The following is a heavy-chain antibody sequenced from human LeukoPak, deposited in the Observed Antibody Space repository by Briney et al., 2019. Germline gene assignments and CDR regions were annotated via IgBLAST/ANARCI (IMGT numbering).Heavy chain of an antibody. J-gene: IGHJ4*02. CDR1: GFTFSGSA. CDR3: TRLRGEKASGDY. V-gene: IGHV3-73*01. CDR2: IRSKTNNYAT. Sequence: GSLRLSCAASGFTFSGSAMHWVRQASGKGLEWVGRIRSKTNNYATEYAVSVKGRFIISRDDSKNTVFLQMSSLTTEDTAVYYCTRLRGEKASGDYWGQGTLVTVSS. D-gene: IGHD3-10*01.